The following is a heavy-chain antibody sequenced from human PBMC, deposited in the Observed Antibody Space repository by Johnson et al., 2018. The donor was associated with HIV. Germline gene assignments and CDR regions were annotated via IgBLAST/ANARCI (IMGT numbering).Heavy chain of an antibody. J-gene: IGHJ3*02. D-gene: IGHD1-26*01. CDR3: AKERSGSYSGADAFDI. V-gene: IGHV3-33*06. CDR2: IWYDGSNN. CDR1: GFTFSSYG. Sequence: QVQLVESGGGVVQPGGSLRLSCAASGFTFSSYGMHWVRQAPGKGLEWVAVIWYDGSNNYYADSVKGRFTISRDNSKNTLHLQMNSLSAEDTAVYYCAKERSGSYSGADAFDIWGQGTMVTVSS.